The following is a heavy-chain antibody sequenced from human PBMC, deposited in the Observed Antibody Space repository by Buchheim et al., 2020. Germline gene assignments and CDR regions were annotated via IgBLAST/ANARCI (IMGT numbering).Heavy chain of an antibody. CDR3: ASYCSGGSCYSSDY. D-gene: IGHD2-15*01. Sequence: EVQLVESGGGLVQPGGSLRLSCAASGFTVSSNYMSWVRQAPGKGLEWISVIYSGGSTYYADSVKGRFTISRDNSKNTLYLQMNSLRAEDTAVYYCASYCSGGSCYSSDYWGQGTL. CDR1: GFTVSSNY. CDR2: IYSGGST. V-gene: IGHV3-66*01. J-gene: IGHJ4*02.